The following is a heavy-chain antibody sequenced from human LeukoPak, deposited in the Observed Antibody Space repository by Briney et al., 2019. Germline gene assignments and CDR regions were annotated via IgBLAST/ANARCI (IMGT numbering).Heavy chain of an antibody. V-gene: IGHV4-34*01. CDR3: ARGFTFQLYDRSAYYFDS. D-gene: IGHD3-22*01. CDR1: GGSFSGYY. CDR2: IIHSGGT. Sequence: SETLSLTCAVYGGSFSGYYWSWIRQAPGKGLEWIGEIIHSGGTSYNPSLKSRVTMSVDMSKNQFSLKLRSVTAADTAVYYCARGFTFQLYDRSAYYFDSWGQGTLVSVST. J-gene: IGHJ4*02.